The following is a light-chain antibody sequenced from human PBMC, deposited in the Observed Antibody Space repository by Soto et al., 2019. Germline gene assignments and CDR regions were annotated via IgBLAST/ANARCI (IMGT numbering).Light chain of an antibody. CDR1: SSDVGAFNY. CDR2: DVN. CDR3: CSYAGSFILI. J-gene: IGLJ2*01. Sequence: QSALTQPRSVSGSPGQSVTISCTGTSSDVGAFNYVSWYQHHPGKAPKLMIYDVNKRPSGVPDRFSGSKSGNTASLTISGRQAEDEADYYCCSYAGSFILIFGGGTKLTVL. V-gene: IGLV2-11*01.